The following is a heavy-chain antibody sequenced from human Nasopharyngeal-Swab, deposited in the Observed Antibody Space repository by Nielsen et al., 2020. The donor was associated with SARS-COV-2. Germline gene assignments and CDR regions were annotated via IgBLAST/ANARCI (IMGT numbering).Heavy chain of an antibody. CDR3: ARGSTYYYDSTLSEIDY. J-gene: IGHJ4*02. V-gene: IGHV4-30-2*05. D-gene: IGHD3-22*01. Sequence: SETLSLTCAVSGGSISSGGYSWSWIRQPPGKGLEWIGYIYHSGSTYYNPSLKSRVTISVDTSKNQFSLKLSSVTAADTAVYYCARGSTYYYDSTLSEIDYWGQGTLVTVSS. CDR2: IYHSGST. CDR1: GGSISSGGYS.